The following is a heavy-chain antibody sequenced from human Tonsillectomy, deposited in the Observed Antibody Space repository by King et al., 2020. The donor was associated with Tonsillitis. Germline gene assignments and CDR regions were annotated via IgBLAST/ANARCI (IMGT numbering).Heavy chain of an antibody. CDR2: IKQDGSEK. CDR3: ATVGRPRSRYYSGMDV. D-gene: IGHD6-6*01. V-gene: IGHV3-7*01. J-gene: IGHJ6*02. Sequence: VQLVESGGGLVQPGGSLRLSYAASGFTFNHYWMSWVRQAPGKGLEWVANIKQDGSEKYYVDSVKGRFTISRDNAENSLYLQMNSLRAEDTAVYYCATVGRPRSRYYSGMDVWGQGTTVTVSS. CDR1: GFTFNHYW.